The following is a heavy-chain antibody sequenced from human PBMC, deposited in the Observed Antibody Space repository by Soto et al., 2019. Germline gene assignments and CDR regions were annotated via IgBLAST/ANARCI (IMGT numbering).Heavy chain of an antibody. D-gene: IGHD2-2*01. V-gene: IGHV1-46*03. J-gene: IGHJ3*02. CDR2: INPSGGST. CDR1: GYTFTSYY. CDR3: ARDRYSCSSTSCYADAFDI. Sequence: QVQLVQSGAEVKKPGASVKVSCKASGYTFTSYYMHWVRQAPGQGLEWMGVINPSGGSTSYAQKFQGRVTMIRDSSTSTVYMELSSLRSEDTAVYYCARDRYSCSSTSCYADAFDIWGQGTMVTVSS.